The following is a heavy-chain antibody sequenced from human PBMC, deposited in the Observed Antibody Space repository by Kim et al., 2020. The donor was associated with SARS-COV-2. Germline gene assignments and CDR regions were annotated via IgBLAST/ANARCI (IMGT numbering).Heavy chain of an antibody. CDR1: GFPFSSWA. V-gene: IGHV3-23*01. Sequence: GGSLRLSCATSGFPFSSWAMTWVRQAPGKGLEWVSGISGSGDRTEYADSVKGRFTISRDNSKNTLYLHVNSLRAEDTAVYYCAHIWNRAYCGQGTLDTVS. D-gene: IGHD1-1*01. CDR2: ISGSGDRT. CDR3: AHIWNRAY. J-gene: IGHJ4*02.